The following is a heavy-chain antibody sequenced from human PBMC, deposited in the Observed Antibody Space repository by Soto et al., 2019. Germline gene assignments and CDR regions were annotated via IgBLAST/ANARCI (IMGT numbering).Heavy chain of an antibody. J-gene: IGHJ4*02. CDR3: ARDLDGVGGYFDY. CDR1: GFTFSSYW. D-gene: IGHD3-10*01. V-gene: IGHV3-7*03. Sequence: GGSLRLSCAASGFTFSSYWMSWVRQAPGKGLEWVANIKQDGSEKCYVDSVKGRFTISRDNAKNSLYLQMNSLRAEDTAVYYCARDLDGVGGYFDYWGQGTLVTVSS. CDR2: IKQDGSEK.